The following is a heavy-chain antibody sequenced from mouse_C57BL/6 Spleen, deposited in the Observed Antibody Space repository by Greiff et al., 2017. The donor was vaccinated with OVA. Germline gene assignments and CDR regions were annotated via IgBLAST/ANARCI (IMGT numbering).Heavy chain of an antibody. V-gene: IGHV1-39*01. Sequence: EVQLQQPGPELVKPGASVKISCKASGYSFTDYNMNWVKQSNGKSLEWIGVINPNYGTTSYNQKFKGKATLTVDQSSSTAYMQLNSLTSEDSAVYYCERSGTGLYYAMDYWGQGTSVTVSS. CDR3: ERSGTGLYYAMDY. D-gene: IGHD4-1*01. CDR2: INPNYGTT. CDR1: GYSFTDYN. J-gene: IGHJ4*01.